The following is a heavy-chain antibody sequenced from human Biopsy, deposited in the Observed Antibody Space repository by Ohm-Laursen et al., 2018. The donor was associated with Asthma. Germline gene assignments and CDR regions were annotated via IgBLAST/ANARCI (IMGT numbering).Heavy chain of an antibody. CDR3: ARGPELDV. Sequence: SETLSLTCYVYPGSFSGFFWTWIRQSPGKGLEWIGETNERGVTGNNPSLKSRVIISIDTYWNRVSLKLTSVTAADTAVYYCARGPELDVWGQGTTVTVSS. CDR1: PGSFSGFF. J-gene: IGHJ6*02. CDR2: TNERGVT. V-gene: IGHV4-34*01.